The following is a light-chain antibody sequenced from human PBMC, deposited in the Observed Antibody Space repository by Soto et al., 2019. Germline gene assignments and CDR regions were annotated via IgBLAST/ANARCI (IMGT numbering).Light chain of an antibody. CDR3: QQYHNWPRT. CDR1: QSISSD. J-gene: IGKJ1*01. V-gene: IGKV3-15*01. Sequence: EILMTQSPATLSVSPGDRATLSCRASQSISSDLVWYQQKPGQAPRLLIYGASTRATGIPARFSGSGSGTEFTLTISCLQSEDFVVYYCQQYHNWPRTFGQGTKVEIK. CDR2: GAS.